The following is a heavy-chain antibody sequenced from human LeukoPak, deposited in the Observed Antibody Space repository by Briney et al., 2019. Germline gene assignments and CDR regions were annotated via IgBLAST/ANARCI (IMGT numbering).Heavy chain of an antibody. J-gene: IGHJ5*02. D-gene: IGHD3-10*01. CDR1: GGSIHSY. CDR2: ISGSGTI. Sequence: SETLSLTCTVSGGSIHSYWSWIRQPAGKGLEWIGRISGSGTITYNPDLQSRLTISIDTSKNQFSLKLMSVTAADTAVYYCARDSGTTGEVKFDPWGQGTLVTVSS. V-gene: IGHV4-4*07. CDR3: ARDSGTTGEVKFDP.